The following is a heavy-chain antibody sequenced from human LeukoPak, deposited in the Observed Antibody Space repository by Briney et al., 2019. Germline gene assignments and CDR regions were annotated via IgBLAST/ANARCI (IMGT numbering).Heavy chain of an antibody. Sequence: PGGSLRLSCAASGFTFSSYGMSWVRQAPGKGLEWVSAISGSGGSTYYADSVKGRFTISRDNSKNTLYLQMNSLRAEDTAVYYCARDLNDYGENDFNFDYWGQGTLVTVSS. D-gene: IGHD4-17*01. J-gene: IGHJ4*02. CDR1: GFTFSSYG. V-gene: IGHV3-23*01. CDR2: ISGSGGST. CDR3: ARDLNDYGENDFNFDY.